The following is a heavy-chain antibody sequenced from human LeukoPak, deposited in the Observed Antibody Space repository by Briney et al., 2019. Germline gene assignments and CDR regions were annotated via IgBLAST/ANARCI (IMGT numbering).Heavy chain of an antibody. J-gene: IGHJ6*02. Sequence: SETLSLTCTVSGGSISSYYWSWIRQPAGKGLEWIGRIYTSGSTNYNPSLKSRVTMSVDTSKNQFSLKLSSVTAADTAVYYCASSYYYDSSGYYPAHYYYYGMDVWGQGTTVTVSS. CDR3: ASSYYYDSSGYYPAHYYYYGMDV. CDR1: GGSISSYY. V-gene: IGHV4-4*07. D-gene: IGHD3-22*01. CDR2: IYTSGST.